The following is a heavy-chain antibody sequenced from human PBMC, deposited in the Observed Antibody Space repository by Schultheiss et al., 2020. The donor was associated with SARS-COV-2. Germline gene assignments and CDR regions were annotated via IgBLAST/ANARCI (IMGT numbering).Heavy chain of an antibody. D-gene: IGHD3-10*01. J-gene: IGHJ4*02. Sequence: GESLKISCAASGFTFSYYYMSGVRQAPGKGLEWVSYISSSSSRIFYAGSVKGRFSISRDNAKNSLFLQMNSLRDEDTAVYYCARGELLSVWTYWGQGTLVTVSS. V-gene: IGHV3-48*02. CDR2: ISSSSSRI. CDR1: GFTFSYYY. CDR3: ARGELLSVWTY.